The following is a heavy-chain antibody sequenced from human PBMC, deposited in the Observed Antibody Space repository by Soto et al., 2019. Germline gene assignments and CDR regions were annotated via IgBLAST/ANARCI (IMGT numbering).Heavy chain of an antibody. CDR1: GFTFSNAW. Sequence: GGSLILSCAASGFTFSNAWMSWVRQAPGKGLEWVGRIKSKTDGGTTDYAAPVKGRFTISRDDSKNTLYLQMNSLKTEDTAVYYCTTDPRVAGTDYWGQGTLVTVSS. D-gene: IGHD6-19*01. CDR2: IKSKTDGGTT. V-gene: IGHV3-15*01. CDR3: TTDPRVAGTDY. J-gene: IGHJ4*02.